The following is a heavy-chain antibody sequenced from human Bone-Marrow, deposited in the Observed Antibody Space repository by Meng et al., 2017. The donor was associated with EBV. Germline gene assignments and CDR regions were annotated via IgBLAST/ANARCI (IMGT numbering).Heavy chain of an antibody. CDR2: IRSKANSYAT. Sequence: EVQLXXXXXGLVXPXXXVTLXXXGSVCHXXCSAMHWVRQASGKGLEWVGRIRSKANSYATAYAASVKGRFTISRDNSKNTLYLQMNSLRAEDTAVYYCAKDEYYYGSGSYYIPLTFDYWGQGTLVTVSS. J-gene: IGHJ4*02. CDR1: VCHXXCSA. CDR3: AKDEYYYGSGSYYIPLTFDY. V-gene: IGHV3-73*01. D-gene: IGHD3-10*01.